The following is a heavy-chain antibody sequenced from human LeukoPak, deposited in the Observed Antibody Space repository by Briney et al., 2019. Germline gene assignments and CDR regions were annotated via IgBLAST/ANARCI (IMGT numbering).Heavy chain of an antibody. V-gene: IGHV3-48*03. D-gene: IGHD3-22*01. J-gene: IGHJ3*02. Sequence: GGSLRLSGAASGFSISNYEMNWVRQAPGKGLEWVSYISSSGSTTYYADSVKGRFTISRDNAKNSLYLQMNSLRAEDTAVYYCARGNYYENSGYWVLSAFDIWGQGTMVTVSS. CDR3: ARGNYYENSGYWVLSAFDI. CDR1: GFSISNYE. CDR2: ISSSGSTT.